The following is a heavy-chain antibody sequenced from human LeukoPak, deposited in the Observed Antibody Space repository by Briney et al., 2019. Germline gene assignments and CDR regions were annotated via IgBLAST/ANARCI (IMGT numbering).Heavy chain of an antibody. CDR3: AKEGVTYYYDSSGYYYLDY. J-gene: IGHJ4*02. CDR1: GFTFSSYA. Sequence: GGSLRLSCAASGFTFSSYAMSWVRQAPGKGLEWVSAISGSGGSTYYADSVKGRFTISRDNSKNTLYLQMNSLRAEDTAVYYCAKEGVTYYYDSSGYYYLDYWGQGTLVTVSS. CDR2: ISGSGGST. D-gene: IGHD3-22*01. V-gene: IGHV3-23*01.